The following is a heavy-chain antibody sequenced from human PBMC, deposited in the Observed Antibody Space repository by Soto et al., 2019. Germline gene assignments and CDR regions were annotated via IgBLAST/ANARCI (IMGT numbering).Heavy chain of an antibody. D-gene: IGHD5-12*01. Sequence: ASVKVSCKASGGTFSSYAISWVRQAPGQGLEWMGGIIPIFGTANYAQKFQGRVTITADESTSTAYMEPSSLRSEDTAVYYCARRDGYNYDYYYGMDVWGQGTTVTVSS. CDR2: IIPIFGTA. CDR1: GGTFSSYA. CDR3: ARRDGYNYDYYYGMDV. V-gene: IGHV1-69*13. J-gene: IGHJ6*02.